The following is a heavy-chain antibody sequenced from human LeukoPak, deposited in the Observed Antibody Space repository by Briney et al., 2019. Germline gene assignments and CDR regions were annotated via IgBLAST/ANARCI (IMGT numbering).Heavy chain of an antibody. V-gene: IGHV4-34*01. CDR1: GGSFSGYY. J-gene: IGHJ4*02. CDR2: INHSGST. Sequence: PSETLSLTCAVYGGSFSGYYWSWIRQPPGKGLEWIGEINHSGSTNYNPSLKSRVTISVDTSKNQFSLKLSSVTAADTALYYCARGAIRGYRPAAHLDYWGQGTLVTVSS. CDR3: ARGAIRGYRPAAHLDY. D-gene: IGHD5-18*01.